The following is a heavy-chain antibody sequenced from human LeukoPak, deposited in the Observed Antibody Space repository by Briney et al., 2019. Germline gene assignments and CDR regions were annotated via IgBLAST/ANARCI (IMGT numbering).Heavy chain of an antibody. CDR1: GFTFSNYA. CDR3: AKTLTTVTILDAFDI. Sequence: GSLRLSCAASGFTFSNYAMTWVRQVPGKGLEWVSGISGTGGTTNYADSVKGRFTISRDNSKNTLYLQMGSLRAEDMAVYYCAKTLTTVTILDAFDIWGQGTMVTVSS. V-gene: IGHV3-23*01. CDR2: ISGTGGTT. D-gene: IGHD4-17*01. J-gene: IGHJ3*02.